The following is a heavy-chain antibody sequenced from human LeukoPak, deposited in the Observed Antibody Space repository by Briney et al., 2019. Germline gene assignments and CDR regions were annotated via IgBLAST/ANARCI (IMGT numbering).Heavy chain of an antibody. J-gene: IGHJ5*01. Sequence: GGSLSLSCAASGFTFSSYAMSWVRQAPGKGLEWVSAVSGTGRTTYYADSVKGRFTISRDNSKNTQYLQMNSLRGENAAVYYCAKETSGGYCSGGSCYNWFDSWGQGTLVTVSS. V-gene: IGHV3-23*01. D-gene: IGHD2-15*01. CDR3: AKETSGGYCSGGSCYNWFDS. CDR1: GFTFSSYA. CDR2: VSGTGRTT.